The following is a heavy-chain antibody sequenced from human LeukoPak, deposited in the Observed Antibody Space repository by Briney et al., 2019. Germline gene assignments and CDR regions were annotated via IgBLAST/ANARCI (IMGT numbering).Heavy chain of an antibody. CDR2: IYYSGST. CDR1: GGSIGTNY. J-gene: IGHJ4*02. V-gene: IGHV4-59*01. Sequence: SETLSLTCTVSGGSIGTNYWNWIRQPPGKGLEWLGYIYYSGSTSYNPSLKSRVTMSVDTSKNLFSLKLTSVTAEDTAVYYCATDNSYSSGWSSVDYWGQGTLVTVSS. CDR3: ATDNSYSSGWSSVDY. D-gene: IGHD6-19*01.